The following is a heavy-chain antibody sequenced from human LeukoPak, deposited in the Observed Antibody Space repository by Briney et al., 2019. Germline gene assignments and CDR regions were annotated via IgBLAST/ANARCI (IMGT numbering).Heavy chain of an antibody. CDR1: GGTFSSYA. Sequence: SVNVSCKASGGTFSSYAISWVRQAPGQGLEWMGGIIPIFGTANYAQKFQGRVTITADESTSTAYMELSRLRSEDTAVYYCARERWARKYYDSSGYPGNAFDIWGQGTMVTVSS. D-gene: IGHD3-22*01. CDR3: ARERWARKYYDSSGYPGNAFDI. V-gene: IGHV1-69*01. CDR2: IIPIFGTA. J-gene: IGHJ3*02.